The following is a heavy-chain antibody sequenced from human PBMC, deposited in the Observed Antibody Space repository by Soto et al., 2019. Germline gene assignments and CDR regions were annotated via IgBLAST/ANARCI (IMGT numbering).Heavy chain of an antibody. J-gene: IGHJ4*02. CDR1: GGSVSSGSYY. CDR3: ASGWGLTHTFDY. D-gene: IGHD3-16*01. Sequence: PSETLSLTCTVSGGSVSSGSYYWSWMRQPPGKGLEWIGYIYYSGSTNYNPSLKSRVTISVDTSKNQFSLKLSSVTAADTAVYYCASGWGLTHTFDYWGQGTLVTVSS. CDR2: IYYSGST. V-gene: IGHV4-61*01.